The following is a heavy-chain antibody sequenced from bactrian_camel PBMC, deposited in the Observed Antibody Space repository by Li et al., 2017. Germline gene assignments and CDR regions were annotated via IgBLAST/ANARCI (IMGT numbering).Heavy chain of an antibody. CDR3: ALDGSVYWAAYACRDTISDFGY. J-gene: IGHJ6*01. Sequence: HVQLVESGGGSVQAGGSLRLACAGYNVRPNYMAWFRQAPGKEREAVAVISRGGVASYTESVQGRFTISKDNAKRILHLQMNNLKPEDTASYYCALDGSVYWAAYACRDTISDFGYWGQGTQVTVS. V-gene: IGHV3S53*01. D-gene: IGHD1*01. CDR2: ISRGGVA. CDR1: YNVRPNY.